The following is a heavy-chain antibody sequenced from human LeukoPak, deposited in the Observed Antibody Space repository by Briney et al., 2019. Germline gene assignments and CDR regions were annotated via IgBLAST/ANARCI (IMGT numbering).Heavy chain of an antibody. J-gene: IGHJ5*02. Sequence: ASVKVSCKASGYTFTGYYMHWVRQAPGQGLEWMGWINPNSGDTNYAQKFQGRVTMTRDTSISTAYMELGSLRSDDTAVYYCARDRTESTRFDPWGQGTLVTVSS. V-gene: IGHV1-2*02. CDR3: ARDRTESTRFDP. CDR2: INPNSGDT. D-gene: IGHD3-10*01. CDR1: GYTFTGYY.